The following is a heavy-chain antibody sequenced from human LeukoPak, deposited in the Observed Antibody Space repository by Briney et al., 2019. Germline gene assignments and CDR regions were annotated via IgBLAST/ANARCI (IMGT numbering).Heavy chain of an antibody. V-gene: IGHV3-48*04. CDR3: AKLPGATMATIYFAY. D-gene: IGHD5-24*01. CDR1: GFTFSSYS. J-gene: IGHJ4*02. Sequence: GGSLRLSCAASGFTFSSYSRNWVRQAPGQGLEWVSYISSSSSTIYYADSVKGRFTISRDNAKNSLYLQMNSLRAEDTAVYYCAKLPGATMATIYFAYWGQRTLVTVSS. CDR2: ISSSSSTI.